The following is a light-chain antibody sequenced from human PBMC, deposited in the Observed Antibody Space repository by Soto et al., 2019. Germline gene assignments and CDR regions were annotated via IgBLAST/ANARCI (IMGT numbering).Light chain of an antibody. CDR2: WAS. CDR3: QQYSTTPLT. CDR1: QSVLHSSNNKNY. Sequence: DIVMTQSPDSLAVSLGERATINCKSSQSVLHSSNNKNYLAWYQQKPGQPPKLLIYWASTRESGVPDRFSGSGSGTDFTLTISSLQAEDVAVYYCQQYSTTPLTFGQGTRLEIK. V-gene: IGKV4-1*01. J-gene: IGKJ2*01.